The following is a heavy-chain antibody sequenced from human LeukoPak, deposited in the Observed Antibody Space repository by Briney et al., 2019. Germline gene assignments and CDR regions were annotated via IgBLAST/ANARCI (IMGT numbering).Heavy chain of an antibody. CDR2: INSDGSST. CDR1: GFTFSIYW. Sequence: PGGSLRLSCAASGFTFSIYWEHWVRQAPGKGLVWVSSINSDGSSTSYADSVKGRFTISRDNAKNTLYLQMNTLRAEDTAVYYCASLDYWGQGTPVTVSS. V-gene: IGHV3-74*01. J-gene: IGHJ4*02. CDR3: ASLDY.